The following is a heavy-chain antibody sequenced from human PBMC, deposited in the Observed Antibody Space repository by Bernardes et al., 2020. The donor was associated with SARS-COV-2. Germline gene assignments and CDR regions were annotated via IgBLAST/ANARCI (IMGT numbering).Heavy chain of an antibody. D-gene: IGHD3-16*01. V-gene: IGHV4-34*01. CDR3: ARRGMGQRYYYGLDV. Sequence: SETLSLTCAVYGGTFNDNFWSWIRQPPGKGLEWIGEINYSGSTKYNPSLKSPVTISVDTSKNQFSLKVRSVTAADTAVYYCARRGMGQRYYYGLDVWGQGTTVIVSS. CDR2: INYSGST. J-gene: IGHJ6*02. CDR1: GGTFNDNF.